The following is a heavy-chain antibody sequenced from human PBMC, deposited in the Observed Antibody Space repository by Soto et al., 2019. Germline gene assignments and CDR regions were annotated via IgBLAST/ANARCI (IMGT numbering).Heavy chain of an antibody. CDR3: ARDQAGSSWELYFDY. CDR1: GYTFTSYG. J-gene: IGHJ4*02. Sequence: ASVKVSCKASGYTFTSYGISWVRQAPGQGLEWMGWISAYNGNTNYAQKLQGRVTMTTDTSTSTAYMELRSLRSDDTAVYYCARDQAGSSWELYFDYWGQGTLVTVSS. CDR2: ISAYNGNT. V-gene: IGHV1-18*01. D-gene: IGHD6-13*01.